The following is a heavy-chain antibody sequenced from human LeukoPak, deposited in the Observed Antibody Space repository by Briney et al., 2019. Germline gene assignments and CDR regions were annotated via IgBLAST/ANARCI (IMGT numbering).Heavy chain of an antibody. Sequence: KTSETLSLTCTVSGGSVNSYYWTWIRQPPGRGLEWIGYIYYSGTTEYNPSLKSRVTISKDTSKNQFSLRVTSLTAADTAVYYCARIPAAGSMGWFDPWGQGILVTVSS. CDR1: GGSVNSYY. V-gene: IGHV4-59*02. CDR2: IYYSGTT. CDR3: ARIPAAGSMGWFDP. J-gene: IGHJ5*01. D-gene: IGHD6-13*01.